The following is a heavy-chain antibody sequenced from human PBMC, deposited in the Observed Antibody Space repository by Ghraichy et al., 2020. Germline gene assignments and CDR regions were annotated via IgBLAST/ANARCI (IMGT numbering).Heavy chain of an antibody. CDR2: IKTKPNNYAT. D-gene: IGHD5/OR15-5a*01. V-gene: IGHV3-73*01. J-gene: IGHJ4*02. CDR1: GFTFGDSS. Sequence: GGSLKLSCAASGFTFGDSSIHWVRQPSGKGLEWVGLIKTKPNNYATTYTASVKGRFTFSRDDSKNTAYLQMNSLKTEDTAVYFCSRTWGGSVFDPDFDYWGQGILVTVSS. CDR3: SRTWGGSVFDPDFDY.